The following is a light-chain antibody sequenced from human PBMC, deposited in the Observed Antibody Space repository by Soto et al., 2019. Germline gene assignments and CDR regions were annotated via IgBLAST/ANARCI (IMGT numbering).Light chain of an antibody. V-gene: IGKV3-11*01. Sequence: EIVLTQSPATLYLSPGERATLSCRASQNVNYYLAWYQQKPGQAPRLLIYEASNRTTGIPARFSGSGSGTDFTLTIGSLQPEDFAVYYCQQRSNSCGQGTRLEIK. CDR2: EAS. CDR1: QNVNYY. J-gene: IGKJ5*01. CDR3: QQRSNS.